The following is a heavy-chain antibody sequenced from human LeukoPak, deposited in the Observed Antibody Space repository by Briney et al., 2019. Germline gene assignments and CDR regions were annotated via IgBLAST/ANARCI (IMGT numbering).Heavy chain of an antibody. Sequence: PKASAKVSCKASGYTFTSYGISWVRQAPGQGLEWIGWINPNSGGTNDAQKFQGRVTMTRDTSISTAYMELNRVRSDDTAVYFCARDPAQNFHWLSRGSFDYWGQGTLVTVSS. D-gene: IGHD3-9*01. CDR3: ARDPAQNFHWLSRGSFDY. J-gene: IGHJ4*02. CDR1: GYTFTSYG. CDR2: INPNSGGT. V-gene: IGHV1-2*02.